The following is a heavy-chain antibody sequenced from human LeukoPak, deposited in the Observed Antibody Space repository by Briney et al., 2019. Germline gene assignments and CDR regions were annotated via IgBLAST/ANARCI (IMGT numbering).Heavy chain of an antibody. Sequence: GESLQISCKGSGYSFTDYWIGWVRQMPGKGLEWMGIIYPGDSDTRYSPSFQGQVTISVDKSISTAYLQWSSLKASDSAMYYCARHTPAGYINSYTDYWGQGTLVTVSS. D-gene: IGHD6-6*01. V-gene: IGHV5-51*01. J-gene: IGHJ4*02. CDR2: IYPGDSDT. CDR3: ARHTPAGYINSYTDY. CDR1: GYSFTDYW.